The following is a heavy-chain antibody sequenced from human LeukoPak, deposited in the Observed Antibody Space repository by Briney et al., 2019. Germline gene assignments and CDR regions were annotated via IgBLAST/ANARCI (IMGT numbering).Heavy chain of an antibody. D-gene: IGHD3-10*01. Sequence: ASVKVSCKASGYTFTTYDIHWVREATGQGLEWMGRMNPNSGNTAYAQKLQGRVTMTRNTSISTAYMELSSLRSEDTAVYYCARAIWFCELFLYYYYGMDVWGQGTTVTVSS. J-gene: IGHJ6*02. CDR1: GYTFTTYD. CDR2: MNPNSGNT. V-gene: IGHV1-8*01. CDR3: ARAIWFCELFLYYYYGMDV.